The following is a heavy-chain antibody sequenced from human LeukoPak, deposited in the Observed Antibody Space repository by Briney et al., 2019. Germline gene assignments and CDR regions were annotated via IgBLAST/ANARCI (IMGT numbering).Heavy chain of an antibody. J-gene: IGHJ4*02. CDR1: GFTFSSYA. V-gene: IGHV3-23*01. CDR3: AKVVVAAGPNYFDY. CDR2: INNNGRST. D-gene: IGHD2-15*01. Sequence: PGGSLRLSCAASGFTFSSYAMSWVRQALGKGLEWVSAINNNGRSTYYADSVKGRFTISRDNSKNTLYLQMNSLRAEDTALYYCAKVVVAAGPNYFDYWGQGTLVTVSS.